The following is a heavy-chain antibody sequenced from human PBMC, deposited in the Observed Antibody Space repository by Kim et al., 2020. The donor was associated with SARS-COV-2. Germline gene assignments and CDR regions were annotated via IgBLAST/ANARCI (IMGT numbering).Heavy chain of an antibody. CDR3: ARTYYDILTGYYHYYGMDV. J-gene: IGHJ6*02. CDR2: ISYDGSNK. CDR1: GFTFSSYA. V-gene: IGHV3-30*04. Sequence: GGSLRLSCAASGFTFSSYAMHWVRQAPGKGLEWVAVISYDGSNKYYADSVKGRFTISRDNSKNTLYLQMNSLRAEDTAVYYCARTYYDILTGYYHYYGMDVWGQGTTVTVSS. D-gene: IGHD3-9*01.